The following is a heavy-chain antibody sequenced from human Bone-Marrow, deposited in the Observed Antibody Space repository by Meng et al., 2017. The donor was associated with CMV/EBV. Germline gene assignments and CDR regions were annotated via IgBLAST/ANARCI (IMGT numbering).Heavy chain of an antibody. CDR1: GYTFTSYG. J-gene: IGHJ5*02. Sequence: QVQLGQFGPEVKKPGASVKVSCKASGYTFTSYGISWVRQAPGQGPEWMGWISAYNGNTNYAQKLQGRVTMTTDTSTSTAYMELRSLRSDDTAVYYCVWITMVRGVTGGVGFDPWGQGTLVTVSS. D-gene: IGHD3-10*01. V-gene: IGHV1-18*01. CDR2: ISAYNGNT. CDR3: VWITMVRGVTGGVGFDP.